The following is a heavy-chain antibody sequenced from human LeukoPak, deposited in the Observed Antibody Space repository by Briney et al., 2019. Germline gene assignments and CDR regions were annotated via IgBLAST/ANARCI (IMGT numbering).Heavy chain of an antibody. V-gene: IGHV3-20*01. CDR2: INWNGGST. D-gene: IGHD3-10*01. Sequence: GGSLRLSCAASGFTFDDYGMSWVRQAPGKGLKWVSGINWNGGSTGYADSVKGRFTISRDNAKNSLYLQMNSLRAEDTALYHCARECLGFGCGWFDPWGQGTLVTVSS. CDR3: ARECLGFGCGWFDP. J-gene: IGHJ5*02. CDR1: GFTFDDYG.